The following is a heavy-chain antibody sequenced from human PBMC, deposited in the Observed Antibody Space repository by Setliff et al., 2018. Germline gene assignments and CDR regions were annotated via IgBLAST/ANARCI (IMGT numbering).Heavy chain of an antibody. Sequence: SETPSLTCTVSGGSISSYYRSWIRQPAGKGLEWIGHIYIGGSANYNPSLKSRVTMSIDTSKNQFSLKMNSVTAADMAVYYCAREQWLDPPGYYYMDVWAKGTTVTVSS. V-gene: IGHV4-4*07. CDR3: AREQWLDPPGYYYMDV. J-gene: IGHJ6*03. D-gene: IGHD6-19*01. CDR1: GGSISSYY. CDR2: IYIGGSA.